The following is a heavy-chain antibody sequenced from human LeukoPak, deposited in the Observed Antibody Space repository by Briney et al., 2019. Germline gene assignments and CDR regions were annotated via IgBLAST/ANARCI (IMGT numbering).Heavy chain of an antibody. CDR2: INSDGSSA. V-gene: IGHV3-74*01. CDR3: ARDKGKQQLPYNWFDP. Sequence: GGSLRLSCAASGFTFSSYWMHWVRQAPGKGLVWVSRINSDGSSASYADSVRGRFTISRDNAKNTLYLQMNTLRAEDTAVYYCARDKGKQQLPYNWFDPWGQGTLVTVSS. D-gene: IGHD6-13*01. CDR1: GFTFSSYW. J-gene: IGHJ5*02.